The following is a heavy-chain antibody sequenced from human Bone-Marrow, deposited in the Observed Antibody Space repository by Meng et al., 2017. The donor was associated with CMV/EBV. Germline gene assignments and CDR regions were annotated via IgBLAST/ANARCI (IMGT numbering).Heavy chain of an antibody. D-gene: IGHD3-10*01. J-gene: IGHJ6*02. V-gene: IGHV3-30-3*01. CDR3: ARARYYGSGIAGMDV. CDR1: GFTFSDYY. CDR2: ISYDGSNK. Sequence: GESLKISCAASGFTFSDYYMSWIRQAPGKGLEWVAVISYDGSNKYYADSVKGRFTISRDNAKNTLYLQMNSLRSEDTAVYYCARARYYGSGIAGMDVWGQGTTVTVSS.